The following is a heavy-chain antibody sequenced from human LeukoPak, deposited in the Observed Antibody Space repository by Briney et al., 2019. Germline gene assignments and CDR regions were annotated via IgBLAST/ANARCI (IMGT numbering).Heavy chain of an antibody. J-gene: IGHJ4*02. CDR1: GFTFSSYG. V-gene: IGHV3-30*02. Sequence: GGSLRLSCAASGFTFSSYGMHWVRQAPGKGLEWVAFIRYDGSNKYYADSVKGRFTISRDNSKNTLYLQMNSLRAEDTAVYYCVKDSPPIVVVPAAIDYWGQGTLVTVSS. CDR2: IRYDGSNK. D-gene: IGHD2-2*01. CDR3: VKDSPPIVVVPAAIDY.